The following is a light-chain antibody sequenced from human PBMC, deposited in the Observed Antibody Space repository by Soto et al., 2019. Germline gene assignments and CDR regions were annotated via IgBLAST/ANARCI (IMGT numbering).Light chain of an antibody. V-gene: IGKV3-15*01. CDR3: QQYNNWPPLT. Sequence: EIVMTQSPATLSVSPGERATLSCRASQSVSSNLAWYQQKPGQAPRLLIYGASTRATGIPARFSGSGSGTEFPLPIRSLQSEDFAVYYCQQYNNWPPLTFGGGTKVEIK. CDR2: GAS. J-gene: IGKJ4*01. CDR1: QSVSSN.